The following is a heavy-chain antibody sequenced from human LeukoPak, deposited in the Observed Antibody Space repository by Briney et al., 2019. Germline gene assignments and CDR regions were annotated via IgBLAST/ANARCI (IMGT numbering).Heavy chain of an antibody. CDR2: IYPGDSDT. CDR3: ARQARYSGSYFRSGMDV. D-gene: IGHD1-26*01. V-gene: IGHV5-51*01. Sequence: GESLKISCKGSGYSFTSYWTAWVRQMPGKGLGWMGIIYPGDSDTRYSPSFQGQVTISADKSISTAYLQWSSLKASDTAMYYCARQARYSGSYFRSGMDVWGQGTTVTVSS. J-gene: IGHJ6*02. CDR1: GYSFTSYW.